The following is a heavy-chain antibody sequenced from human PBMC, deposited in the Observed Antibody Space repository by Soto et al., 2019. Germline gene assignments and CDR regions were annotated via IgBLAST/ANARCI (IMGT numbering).Heavy chain of an antibody. CDR3: STSGGGWRQPLV. CDR1: GFTFRSNW. Sequence: GGYLRLSCAASGFTFRSNWMSWVRQAPGKGLEWVANIKQDGSEKYYVDSVKGRFTISRDNAKNSLYLQMNSLRAEDTAVYYCSTSGGGWRQPLVWCQATLGTV. V-gene: IGHV3-7*03. CDR2: IKQDGSEK. D-gene: IGHD3-16*01. J-gene: IGHJ4*02.